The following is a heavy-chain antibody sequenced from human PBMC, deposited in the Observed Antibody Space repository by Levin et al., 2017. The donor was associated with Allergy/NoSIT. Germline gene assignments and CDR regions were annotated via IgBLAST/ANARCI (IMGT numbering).Heavy chain of an antibody. J-gene: IGHJ6*02. CDR2: IKSKTDGGTT. Sequence: GGSLRLSCAASGFTFSNAWMSWVRQAPGKGLEWVGRIKSKTDGGTTDYAAPVKGRFTISRDDSKNTLYLQMNSLKTEDTAVYYCTTDPVTMVRGAFYYYYGMDVWGQGTTVTVSS. CDR1: GFTFSNAW. D-gene: IGHD3-10*01. V-gene: IGHV3-15*01. CDR3: TTDPVTMVRGAFYYYYGMDV.